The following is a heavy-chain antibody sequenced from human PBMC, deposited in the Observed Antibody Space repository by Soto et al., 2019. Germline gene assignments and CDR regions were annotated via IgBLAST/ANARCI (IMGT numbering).Heavy chain of an antibody. CDR2: INPSGGST. V-gene: IGHV1-46*01. Sequence: GASVKVSCKASGYTFTSYYMHWVRQAPGQGLEWMGIINPSGGSTSYAQKFQGRVTMTRDTSTNTVYMELSSLRSEDTAVYYCAREVTPLTGTTIRGYYYYGMDVWGQGTTVTVSS. D-gene: IGHD1-7*01. J-gene: IGHJ6*02. CDR3: AREVTPLTGTTIRGYYYYGMDV. CDR1: GYTFTSYY.